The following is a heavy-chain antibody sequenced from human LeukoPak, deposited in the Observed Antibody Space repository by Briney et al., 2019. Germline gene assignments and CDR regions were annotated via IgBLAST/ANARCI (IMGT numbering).Heavy chain of an antibody. CDR1: GFTFSNAW. J-gene: IGHJ3*02. CDR3: TTNPYSSSWLAGAFAI. CDR2: IKSKTDGGTT. Sequence: GGSLRLSCAVSGFTFSNAWMTWVRQIPGKGREWVGRIKSKTDGGTTDYAAPVKGRVTISRDDSKNTLYLQMNSQKTEDTAVYYCTTNPYSSSWLAGAFAIWGQGTMVTVSS. V-gene: IGHV3-15*01. D-gene: IGHD6-13*01.